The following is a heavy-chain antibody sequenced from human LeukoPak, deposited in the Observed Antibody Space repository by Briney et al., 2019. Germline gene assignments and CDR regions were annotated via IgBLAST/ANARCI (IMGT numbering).Heavy chain of an antibody. D-gene: IGHD3-10*01. J-gene: IGHJ4*02. Sequence: PGGSPRLSCAASGFTFNNYGMYWVRQAPGKGLEWVAFIWYDGSSKNYADSVKGRFTISRDNPKNTLYLQMDSLRDEDTAVYYCAGDPHWGQGTLVTVSS. CDR1: GFTFNNYG. CDR2: IWYDGSSK. CDR3: AGDPH. V-gene: IGHV3-30*02.